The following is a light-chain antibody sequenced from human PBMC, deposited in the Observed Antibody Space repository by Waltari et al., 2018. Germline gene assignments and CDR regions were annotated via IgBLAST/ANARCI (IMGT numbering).Light chain of an antibody. Sequence: QSALTQPRSVSGSPGQSVSISCTGTSSDVGGHNYVSWYQQHPSKAPKLLVYAVTQRPSGVPDHFSCSKSGHTAALTISGLQADDEADYYCCSYAGSQNVIFGGGTRLTVL. CDR3: CSYAGSQNVI. V-gene: IGLV2-11*01. CDR1: SSDVGGHNY. CDR2: AVT. J-gene: IGLJ2*01.